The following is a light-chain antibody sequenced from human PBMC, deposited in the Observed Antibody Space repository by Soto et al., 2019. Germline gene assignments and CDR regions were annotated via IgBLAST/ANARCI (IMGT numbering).Light chain of an antibody. V-gene: IGKV3-20*01. CDR3: QQYGTPPQT. Sequence: EIVLTQSPGTLSLSPGERATLSCRASQSVSNNYLAWYQQKPGQGPRLLIYGASSRATGIPDRFSGSGSGTDFTLTISRLEPEDFAVYYCQQYGTPPQTFGQGTKVDTK. CDR2: GAS. J-gene: IGKJ1*01. CDR1: QSVSNNY.